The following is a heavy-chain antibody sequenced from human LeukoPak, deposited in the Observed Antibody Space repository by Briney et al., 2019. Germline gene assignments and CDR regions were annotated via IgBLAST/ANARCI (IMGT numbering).Heavy chain of an antibody. CDR2: INPNSGGT. D-gene: IGHD4-17*01. J-gene: IGHJ4*02. V-gene: IGHV1-2*02. CDR1: GYTFTGYF. Sequence: WASVKVSCKASGYTFTGYFMHWVRQAPGQGLEWMGWINPNSGGTNYAQKLQGRVTMTRDTSISTAYMELSRLRSDDTAVYFCARGDYGDYWTGYWGQGTLVTVSS. CDR3: ARGDYGDYWTGY.